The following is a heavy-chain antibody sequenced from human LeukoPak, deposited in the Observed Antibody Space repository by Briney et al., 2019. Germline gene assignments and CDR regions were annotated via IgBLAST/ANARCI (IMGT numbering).Heavy chain of an antibody. CDR3: ARKGDLGSWFDP. J-gene: IGHJ5*02. Sequence: MAGGSLRLSCAASGFTFSDYYMSWIRQAPGKGLEGVSYISSSGSTIYYADSVKGRFTISRDNAKNSLYLQMKSLRAEDTAVYYCARKGDLGSWFDPWGQGTLVTVSS. CDR2: ISSSGSTI. CDR1: GFTFSDYY. D-gene: IGHD7-27*01. V-gene: IGHV3-11*04.